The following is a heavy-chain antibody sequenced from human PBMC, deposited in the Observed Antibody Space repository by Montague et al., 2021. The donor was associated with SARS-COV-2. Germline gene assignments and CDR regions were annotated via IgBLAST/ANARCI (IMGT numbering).Heavy chain of an antibody. CDR2: IYYSGST. CDR1: GGSISSSSYY. D-gene: IGHD6-19*01. Sequence: SETLSLTSTVSGGSISSSSYYWGWIRQPPGKGLEWIGSIYYSGSTYYNPSLKSRVTISVDTSKNQFSLKLSSVTAADTAVYYCATVRSSGWESDYYYYGMDVWGKGTTVTVSS. V-gene: IGHV4-39*01. J-gene: IGHJ6*04. CDR3: ATVRSSGWESDYYYYGMDV.